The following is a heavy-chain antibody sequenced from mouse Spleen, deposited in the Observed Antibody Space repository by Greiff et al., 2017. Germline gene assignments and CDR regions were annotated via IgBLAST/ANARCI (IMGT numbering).Heavy chain of an antibody. CDR2: IRNKANGYTT. D-gene: IGHD2-10*01. CDR1: GFTFTDYY. J-gene: IGHJ4*01. Sequence: EVQLVESGGGLVQPGGSLSLSCAASGFTFTDYYMSWVRQPPGKALEWLGFIRNKANGYTTEYSASVKGRFTISRDNSQSILYLQMNALRAEDSATYYGARVPLLWRDYYDMDYWGQGTSVTVSS. CDR3: ARVPLLWRDYYDMDY. V-gene: IGHV7-3*01.